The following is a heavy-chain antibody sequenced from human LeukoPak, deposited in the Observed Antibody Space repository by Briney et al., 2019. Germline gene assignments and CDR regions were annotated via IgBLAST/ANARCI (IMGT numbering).Heavy chain of an antibody. J-gene: IGHJ4*02. CDR2: INPNSGGT. V-gene: IGHV1-2*02. Sequence: PLASVKVSCKASGYTFTGYYMHWVRQAPGQGLEWMGWINPNSGGTNYAQKFQGRVTMTRDTSISTAYMELSRLRSDDTAVYYCARDDLYGGYDSYFDYWGQGTLVTVSS. D-gene: IGHD5-12*01. CDR1: GYTFTGYY. CDR3: ARDDLYGGYDSYFDY.